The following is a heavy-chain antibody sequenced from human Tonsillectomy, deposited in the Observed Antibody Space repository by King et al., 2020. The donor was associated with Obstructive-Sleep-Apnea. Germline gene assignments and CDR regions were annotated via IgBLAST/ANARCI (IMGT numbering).Heavy chain of an antibody. Sequence: VQLVESGGGVVQPGRSLRLSCVASGLIFSRSGIHWVRQAPGKGLEWVTFIHYDGSNKYYADSVKGRFTISRDNSRNTVYLQMNSLRTDDTAVYYCAKESGGGFDPWGQGTLVTVSS. CDR1: GLIFSRSG. V-gene: IGHV3-30*02. CDR3: AKESGGGFDP. CDR2: IHYDGSNK. J-gene: IGHJ5*02. D-gene: IGHD1-26*01.